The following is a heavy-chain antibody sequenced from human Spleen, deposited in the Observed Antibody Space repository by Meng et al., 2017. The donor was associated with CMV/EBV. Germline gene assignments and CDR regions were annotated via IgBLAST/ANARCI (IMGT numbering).Heavy chain of an antibody. J-gene: IGHJ4*02. CDR1: GDSCSSNSAA. CDR3: AQEGTYYYDSSGYSLGY. V-gene: IGHV6-1*01. Sequence: VLLQTSGPGLGMAPPTLPSPVAISGDSCSSNSAACNWIRQSPSRGLEWLGRTYYSSKWYTDYAVSVKSRITINPDTSKNQFSLQLNSVTPEDTAVYYCAQEGTYYYDSSGYSLGYWGQGTLVTVSS. CDR2: TYYSSKWYT. D-gene: IGHD3-22*01.